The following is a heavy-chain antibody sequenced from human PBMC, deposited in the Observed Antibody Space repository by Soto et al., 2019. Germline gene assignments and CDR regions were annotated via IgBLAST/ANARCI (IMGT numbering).Heavy chain of an antibody. CDR3: ARSPLRWPPYFAY. CDR1: GFGFSVYF. J-gene: IGHJ4*02. Sequence: PGGCLRLSCAASGFGFSVYFMTWIRPAPGKGLEWVSYIGTSVNTVFYADSVKGRFTISRDNSQNTLHLQMNSLRDEDTAVYYYARSPLRWPPYFAYWGQGLLVPVSS. D-gene: IGHD6-13*01. CDR2: IGTSVNTV. V-gene: IGHV3-11*04.